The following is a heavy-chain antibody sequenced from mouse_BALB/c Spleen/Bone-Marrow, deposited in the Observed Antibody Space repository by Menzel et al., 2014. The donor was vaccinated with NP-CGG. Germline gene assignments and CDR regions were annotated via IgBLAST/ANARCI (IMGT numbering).Heavy chain of an antibody. J-gene: IGHJ4*01. CDR2: IYPGDGDT. D-gene: IGHD1-1*01. CDR3: ARWGGENYVNYCAMDY. CDR1: GYAFSSYW. Sequence: QVTLKECGAELVRPGSSVKISCKASGYAFSSYWVNWVKQRPGQGLEWIGQIYPGDGDTNYNGKFRGKATLTADKSSSTAYMQLSSLTFEDSAVYCCARWGGENYVNYCAMDYWGQGTSVTVSS. V-gene: IGHV1-80*01.